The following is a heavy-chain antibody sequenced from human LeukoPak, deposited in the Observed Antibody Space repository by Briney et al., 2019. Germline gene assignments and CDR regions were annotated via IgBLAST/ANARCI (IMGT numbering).Heavy chain of an antibody. D-gene: IGHD4-23*01. J-gene: IGHJ4*02. Sequence: PGGSLRLSCAASGFTFSSYAMHWVRQAPGKGLEWVAVISYDGSNKYYADSVKGRFTISRDNSKNTLYLQMNSLRAEDTAVYFCARDEDNYGGKDWGQGTLVTVSS. CDR1: GFTFSSYA. CDR3: ARDEDNYGGKD. V-gene: IGHV3-30*14. CDR2: ISYDGSNK.